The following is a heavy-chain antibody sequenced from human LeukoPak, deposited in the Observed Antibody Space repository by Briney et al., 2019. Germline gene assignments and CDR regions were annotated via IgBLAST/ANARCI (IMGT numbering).Heavy chain of an antibody. CDR3: ARGDMATILFDY. D-gene: IGHD5-24*01. V-gene: IGHV1-8*01. J-gene: IGHJ4*02. CDR2: MNPNSGNT. Sequence: ASVKVSCKASGYTFTSYDINWVRQATEQGLEWMGWMNPNSGNTGYAQKFQGRVTMTRDTSTSTVYMELSSLRSEDTAVYYCARGDMATILFDYWGQGTLVTVSS. CDR1: GYTFTSYD.